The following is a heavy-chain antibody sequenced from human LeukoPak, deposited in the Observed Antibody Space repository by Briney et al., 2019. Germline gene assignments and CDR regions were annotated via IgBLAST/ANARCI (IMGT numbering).Heavy chain of an antibody. CDR2: INPFSGGT. Sequence: ASVRVSCKASGYSFTDYYIHWVGQAPGQGLEWMGWINPFSGGTKYAQKFQGWVTMTRDTSISTAYMELSSLRSEDTAVYYCAAGSFPPMVPAGDGYWGQGTLVTVSS. J-gene: IGHJ4*02. CDR3: AAGSFPPMVPAGDGY. V-gene: IGHV1-2*04. D-gene: IGHD2-2*01. CDR1: GYSFTDYY.